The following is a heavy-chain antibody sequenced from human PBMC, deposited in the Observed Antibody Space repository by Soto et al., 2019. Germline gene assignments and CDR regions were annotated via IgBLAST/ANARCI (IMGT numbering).Heavy chain of an antibody. CDR1: GGTFSSYA. J-gene: IGHJ6*02. V-gene: IGHV1-69*13. CDR2: IIPIFGTA. Sequence: SVKVSCKASGGTFSSYAISWVRQAPGQGLEWMGGIIPIFGTANYAQKFQGRVTITADESTSTAYMELSSLRSEDTAVYYCAGWFGRGYYYFYGMDVWGQGTTVTVSS. D-gene: IGHD3-10*01. CDR3: AGWFGRGYYYFYGMDV.